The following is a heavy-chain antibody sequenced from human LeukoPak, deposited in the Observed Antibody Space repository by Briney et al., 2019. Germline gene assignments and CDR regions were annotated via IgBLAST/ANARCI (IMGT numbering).Heavy chain of an antibody. CDR2: INHSGST. CDR1: GGSFSGYY. J-gene: IGHJ4*02. CDR3: ARSTALDCSSTSCYTADY. D-gene: IGHD2-2*02. Sequence: PSETLSLTCAVCGGSFSGYYWSWIRQPPGKGLEWIGEINHSGSTNYNPSLKSRVTISVDTSKNQFSLKLSSVTAADTAVYYCARSTALDCSSTSCYTADYWGQGTLVTVSS. V-gene: IGHV4-34*01.